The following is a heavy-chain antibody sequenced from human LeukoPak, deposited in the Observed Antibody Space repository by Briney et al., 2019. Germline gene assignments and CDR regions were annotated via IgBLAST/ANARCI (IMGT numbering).Heavy chain of an antibody. V-gene: IGHV4-59*01. CDR1: GGSISSYY. D-gene: IGHD6-13*01. J-gene: IGHJ4*02. CDR3: ARGGSSSSWPFYY. CDR2: IHYSGST. Sequence: SETLSLTCTVSGGSISSYYWSWIRQPPGKELEWIGYIHYSGSTNYNPSLKSRVTMSVDTSKNRFSLKLTSVTAADTAVYYCARGGSSSSWPFYYWGQGTLVTVSS.